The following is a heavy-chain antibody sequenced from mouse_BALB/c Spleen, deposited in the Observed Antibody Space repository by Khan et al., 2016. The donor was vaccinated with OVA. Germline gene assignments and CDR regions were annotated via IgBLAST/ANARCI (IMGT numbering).Heavy chain of an antibody. V-gene: IGHV1-9*01. CDR1: GYTFSSYW. CDR2: IFPGSGST. D-gene: IGHD2-2*01. Sequence: QVQLQQSGGDLMKPGASVKISCKATGYTFSSYWIEWVKQRPGHGLEWIGQIFPGSGSTTYNEKFKGKATFTAETSSNTAYMQLSSLTSEDSAVYYCARGGYGGFAFWGQGTLVTVSA. J-gene: IGHJ3*01. CDR3: ARGGYGGFAF.